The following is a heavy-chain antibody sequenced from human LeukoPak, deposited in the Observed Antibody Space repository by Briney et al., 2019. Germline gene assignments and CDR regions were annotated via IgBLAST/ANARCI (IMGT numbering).Heavy chain of an antibody. CDR3: ARDRDVDDFDS. V-gene: IGHV4-39*07. D-gene: IGHD2-15*01. CDR2: MSYSGHT. Sequence: SETLSLTCTISGDSIGRINYFWGWIRQAPGKGLEWIVSMSYSGHTYYNPSLKSRFTTSIDTSKNQLSLNLKSVTAADTAVYYCARDRDVDDFDSWGHGTLVTVSS. CDR1: GDSIGRINYF. J-gene: IGHJ4*01.